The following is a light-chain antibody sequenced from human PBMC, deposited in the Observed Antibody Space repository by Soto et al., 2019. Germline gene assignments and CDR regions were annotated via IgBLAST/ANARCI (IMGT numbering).Light chain of an antibody. CDR1: RSLVASAGNAY. Sequence: EIVLTQTPLLSPVTLGQPASISCRSSRSLVASAGNAYLTWLHQRPGQPPRPLIYKVSQRLSGVPDRFSGRGAGTDFTLHISRVEAGDVGTYFCMQATQLRTFGQGTRLEIK. CDR3: MQATQLRT. J-gene: IGKJ5*01. V-gene: IGKV2-24*01. CDR2: KVS.